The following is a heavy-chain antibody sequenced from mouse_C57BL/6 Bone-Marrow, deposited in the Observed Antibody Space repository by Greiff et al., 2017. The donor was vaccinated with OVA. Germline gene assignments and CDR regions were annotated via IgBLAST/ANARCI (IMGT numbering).Heavy chain of an antibody. J-gene: IGHJ4*01. CDR3: ARLDDGYPHYYAMDY. Sequence: QVQLQQSDAELVKPGASVKISCKVSGYTFTDHTIHWMKQRPEQGLEWIGYIYPRDGSTKYNEKFKGTATLTADKSSSPAYMQLNSLTSEDSAVYFCARLDDGYPHYYAMDYWGQGTSVTVSS. D-gene: IGHD2-3*01. CDR1: GYTFTDHT. V-gene: IGHV1-78*01. CDR2: IYPRDGST.